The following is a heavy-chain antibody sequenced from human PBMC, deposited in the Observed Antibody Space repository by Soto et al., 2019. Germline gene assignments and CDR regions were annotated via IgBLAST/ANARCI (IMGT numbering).Heavy chain of an antibody. Sequence: SETLSLTCTVSAGSITTSYWSWIRQPLGKAPEWIGYISYRGSTNYNPSLKSRLTISIDTSKSQISLKLTSMTTADTAVYYCASSGIVGRGVNTWFDPWGQGTLVTVSS. D-gene: IGHD3-22*01. J-gene: IGHJ5*02. CDR3: ASSGIVGRGVNTWFDP. CDR1: AGSITTSY. CDR2: ISYRGST. V-gene: IGHV4-59*01.